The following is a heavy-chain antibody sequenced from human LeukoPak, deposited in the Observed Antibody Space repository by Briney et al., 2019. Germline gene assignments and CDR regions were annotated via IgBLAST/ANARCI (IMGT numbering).Heavy chain of an antibody. Sequence: GGSLRLSCAASGFTFSNAWMSWVRQAPGKGLEWVGRIKSKTDGGTTDYAAPVKGRFSISRDDSKNTLYLQMNSLKTEDTAIYYCTTYGSTWRLFDYWGQGTLVTVSS. D-gene: IGHD6-19*01. CDR3: TTYGSTWRLFDY. CDR1: GFTFSNAW. CDR2: IKSKTDGGTT. J-gene: IGHJ4*02. V-gene: IGHV3-15*01.